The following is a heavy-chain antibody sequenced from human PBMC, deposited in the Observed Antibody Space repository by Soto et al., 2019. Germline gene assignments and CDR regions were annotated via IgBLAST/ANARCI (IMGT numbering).Heavy chain of an antibody. CDR1: GYNFRDYW. J-gene: IGHJ6*02. CDR3: GRFGIGGCRGGRCFLSSPYYGRDV. V-gene: IGHV5-51*01. CDR2: IFPDDSDI. Sequence: PGESLKISCKGSGYNFRDYWVGWVRQVPGKGLECMGIIFPDDSDIKYNPSFRGQVTISADKSISTAYLQWSPLRASDTAIFYCGRFGIGGCRGGRCFLSSPYYGRDVWGQGTTATAP. D-gene: IGHD2-15*01.